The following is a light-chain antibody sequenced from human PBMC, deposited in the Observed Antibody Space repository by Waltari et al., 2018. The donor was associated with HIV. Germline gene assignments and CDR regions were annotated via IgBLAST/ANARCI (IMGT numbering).Light chain of an antibody. Sequence: SYVLTQPPSLSVSPGQTASITCSGDKSGDTLVSWYQQRPGQSPLMVIYQDTERPSGVPERFSGSNSGNTATLTISGTQPLDEADYYCQLWDNNNAVFGGGTKLTVL. V-gene: IGLV3-1*01. CDR3: QLWDNNNAV. CDR2: QDT. CDR1: KSGDTL. J-gene: IGLJ2*01.